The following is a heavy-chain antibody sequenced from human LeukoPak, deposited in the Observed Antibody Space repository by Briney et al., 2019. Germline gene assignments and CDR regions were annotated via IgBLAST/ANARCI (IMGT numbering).Heavy chain of an antibody. D-gene: IGHD3-10*01. CDR3: ARGGPYYYGSGSYYSHDF. CDR2: INHSGST. J-gene: IGHJ4*02. CDR1: GGSFSGYY. V-gene: IGHV4-34*01. Sequence: PSETLSLTCAVYGGSFSGYYWSWIRQPPGKGLEWIGEINHSGSTNYNPSLKSRVTISVDTSKNQFSLKLSSVTAADTAVYYCARGGPYYYGSGSYYSHDFWGQGTLVTVSS.